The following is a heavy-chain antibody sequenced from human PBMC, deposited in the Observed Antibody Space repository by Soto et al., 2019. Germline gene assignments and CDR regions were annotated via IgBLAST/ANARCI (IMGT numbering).Heavy chain of an antibody. Sequence: GGSLRLSCAASGFVFTNYGMHWVRQAPGKGLEWVAFISNDGSKKYYADSVKGRFTISRDNSENTVYLQMTSLRPDDTAVFYCARDVAMPSGLGLGYWGQGTLVTVSS. J-gene: IGHJ4*02. CDR3: ARDVAMPSGLGLGY. D-gene: IGHD6-19*01. CDR1: GFVFTNYG. CDR2: ISNDGSKK. V-gene: IGHV3-30*03.